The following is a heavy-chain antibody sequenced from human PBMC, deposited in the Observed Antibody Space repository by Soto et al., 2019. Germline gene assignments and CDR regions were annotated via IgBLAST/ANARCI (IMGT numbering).Heavy chain of an antibody. J-gene: IGHJ4*02. CDR3: ARDHNYYGSGSYSLTIDY. Sequence: QVQLVQSGAEVKKPGSSVKVSCKASGGTFSSYAISWVRQAPGQGLEWMGGIIPIFGTANYAQKFQGRVTITADESTSTSYMELSSLRSEDTAVYYCARDHNYYGSGSYSLTIDYWGQGTLVTVSS. CDR1: GGTFSSYA. CDR2: IIPIFGTA. D-gene: IGHD3-10*01. V-gene: IGHV1-69*01.